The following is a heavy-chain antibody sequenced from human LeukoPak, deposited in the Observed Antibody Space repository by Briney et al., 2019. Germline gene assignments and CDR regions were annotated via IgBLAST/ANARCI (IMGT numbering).Heavy chain of an antibody. CDR3: ARSVRYSDY. CDR1: GGSISTFF. J-gene: IGHJ4*02. CDR2: ILDSGTT. V-gene: IGHV4-59*01. Sequence: SETLSLTCTVSGGSISTFFWHWIRQPPGKGLEWLGYILDSGTTAYNPSLKRRVTMSIDTSKNQFSLNLTSVTAADTAVYFCARSVRYSDYWGQGTLVTVSS.